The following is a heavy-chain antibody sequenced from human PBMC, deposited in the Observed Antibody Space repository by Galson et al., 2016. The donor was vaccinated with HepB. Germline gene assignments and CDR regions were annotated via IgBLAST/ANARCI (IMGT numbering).Heavy chain of an antibody. CDR3: ARDTVVVVVAALVFDI. CDR2: ISSSSSYM. V-gene: IGHV3-21*01. D-gene: IGHD2-15*01. J-gene: IGHJ3*02. Sequence: SLRLSCAASGFTFSTYSMNWVRQAPGKGLEWVSSISSSSSYMYYADSVKGRFTISRDNAKNSLYLQMNSLRAEDTAVYYCARDTVVVVVAALVFDIWGQGTMVTVSS. CDR1: GFTFSTYS.